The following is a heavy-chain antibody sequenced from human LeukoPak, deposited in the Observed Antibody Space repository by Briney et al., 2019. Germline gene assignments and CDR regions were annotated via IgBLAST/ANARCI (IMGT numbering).Heavy chain of an antibody. Sequence: PGGSLRLSCAASGFTFSSYAMHWVRQAPGKGLEWVAVISYDGSNKYYADSVKGRFTISRDNSKNTLYLQMNSLRAEDTAVYYCARDPLVRDYYYYDMDVWGQGTTVTVSS. CDR1: GFTFSSYA. CDR2: ISYDGSNK. V-gene: IGHV3-30-3*01. J-gene: IGHJ6*02. CDR3: ARDPLVRDYYYYDMDV.